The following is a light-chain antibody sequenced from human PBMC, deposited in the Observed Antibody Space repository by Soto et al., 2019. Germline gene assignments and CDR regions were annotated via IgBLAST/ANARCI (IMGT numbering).Light chain of an antibody. CDR3: QSYDSSLSGWV. CDR2: GNS. Sequence: QSVLTQPPSVSGAPGQRVTISCTGCSSNIGAGYDVHWYQQLPGTAPKLLIYGNSNRPSGVPDRFSGSKSGTSASLAITGLQAEDEADNYCQSYDSSLSGWVFGGGTKLTVL. CDR1: SSNIGAGYD. J-gene: IGLJ3*02. V-gene: IGLV1-40*01.